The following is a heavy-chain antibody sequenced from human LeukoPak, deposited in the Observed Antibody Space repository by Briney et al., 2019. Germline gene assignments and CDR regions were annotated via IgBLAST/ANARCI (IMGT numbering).Heavy chain of an antibody. D-gene: IGHD3-3*01. CDR1: GFTFSSYA. CDR2: ISGSGGST. V-gene: IGHV3-23*01. J-gene: IGHJ6*03. CDR3: ARVRTDYDFWSGYRYYYYYMDV. Sequence: GGSLRLSCAASGFTFSSYAMSWVRQAPGKGLEWVSAISGSGGSTYYSDSVKGRSTISRDNSKNRLDLQMNSLRVEDTAVYYCARVRTDYDFWSGYRYYYYYMDVWGKGTTVTVSS.